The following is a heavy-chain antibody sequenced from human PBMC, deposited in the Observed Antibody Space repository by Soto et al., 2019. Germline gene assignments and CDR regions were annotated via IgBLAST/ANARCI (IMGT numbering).Heavy chain of an antibody. V-gene: IGHV4-4*02. D-gene: IGHD3-10*01. Sequence: QVQLQESGPGLVKPSGTLSLTCAVSGGSISSSNWWSWVRQSPGKGLEWIGEIYHSGSTNYNPSLKSRVPISVDKSKNQFSLKLSSVTAADTAVYYCARGSGRQVYNYYGMDVWGQGTTVTVSS. J-gene: IGHJ6*02. CDR3: ARGSGRQVYNYYGMDV. CDR1: GGSISSSNW. CDR2: IYHSGST.